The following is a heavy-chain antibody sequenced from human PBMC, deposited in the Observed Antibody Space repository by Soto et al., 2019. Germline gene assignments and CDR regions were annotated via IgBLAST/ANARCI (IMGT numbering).Heavy chain of an antibody. D-gene: IGHD6-6*01. CDR2: IYYTGST. CDR3: ARLSSSFELGFDP. CDR1: GGSISSYY. V-gene: IGHV4-59*08. J-gene: IGHJ5*02. Sequence: PSETLSLTCTVSGGSISSYYWSWIRQPPGRGLEWIGYIYYTGSTYYNPSLKSRLAISVDTSKNQFSLKLTSVTAADTAVYYCARLSSSFELGFDPWGQGTLVTVSS.